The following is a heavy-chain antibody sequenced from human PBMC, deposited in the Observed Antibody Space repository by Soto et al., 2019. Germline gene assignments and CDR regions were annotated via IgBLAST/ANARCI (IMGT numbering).Heavy chain of an antibody. CDR3: AKVLGGGGIVVPAAISYYYYGMDV. V-gene: IGHV1-24*01. J-gene: IGHJ6*02. Sequence: ASVKVSCKVSGYTLTELSMHWVRRAPGKGLECMGGFDPEDGETIYAQKFQGRVTMTEDTSTDTAYMELSSLRSEDTAVYYCAKVLGGGGIVVPAAISYYYYGMDVWGQGTTVTVSS. D-gene: IGHD2-2*01. CDR2: FDPEDGET. CDR1: GYTLTELS.